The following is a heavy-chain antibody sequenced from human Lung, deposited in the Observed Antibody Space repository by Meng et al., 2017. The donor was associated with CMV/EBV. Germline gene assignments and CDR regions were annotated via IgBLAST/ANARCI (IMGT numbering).Heavy chain of an antibody. CDR3: ARSMLEVNRYYYGMDV. CDR1: GFTFSSFW. V-gene: IGHV3-7*01. D-gene: IGHD1-1*01. CDR2: IKQDESEI. Sequence: GGSXRLXCAASGFTFSSFWMAWVRQAPGKGLEWVGNIKQDESEIQYVGSVKGRFTITRDNAKNSLFLQMNSLRAEDTAGYYCARSMLEVNRYYYGMDVWGEGXPVTVSS. J-gene: IGHJ6*04.